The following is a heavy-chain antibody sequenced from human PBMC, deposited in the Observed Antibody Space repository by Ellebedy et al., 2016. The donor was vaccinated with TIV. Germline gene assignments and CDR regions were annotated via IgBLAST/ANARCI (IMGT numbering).Heavy chain of an antibody. CDR3: ARNGALAGDGEVDV. CDR1: GDSVSSNRAA. D-gene: IGHD6-19*01. J-gene: IGHJ6*02. V-gene: IGHV6-1*01. Sequence: SQTLSLTCSISGDSVSSNRAAWNCIRQSPSRGREWLGRTYYRSQWYNDYAVSVKGRITGNPDTSKNQFSLQLNSVTPEDTAVYYCARNGALAGDGEVDVWGQGTTVTVSS. CDR2: TYYRSQWYN.